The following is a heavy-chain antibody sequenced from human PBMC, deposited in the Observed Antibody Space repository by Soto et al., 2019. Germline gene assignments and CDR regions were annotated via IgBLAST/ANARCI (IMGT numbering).Heavy chain of an antibody. CDR2: ISSNGANT. V-gene: IGHV3-23*01. D-gene: IGHD2-8*01. Sequence: VGSLRLSCAASGFTFDSPYSHGMSWVRQSPGKGPEWVSTISSNGANTHYAESVKGRFTISKDASRNTVHLHMNSLRAEDTATYFCVSWVSAHFDYWGHGTPVTVSS. J-gene: IGHJ4*01. CDR3: VSWVSAHFDY. CDR1: GFTFDSPYSHG.